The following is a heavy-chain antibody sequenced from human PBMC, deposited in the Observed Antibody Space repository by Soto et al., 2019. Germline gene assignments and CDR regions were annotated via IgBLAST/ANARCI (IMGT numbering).Heavy chain of an antibody. CDR3: ARGGLRGLYFFDY. CDR1: GASFSDYY. V-gene: IGHV4-34*01. Sequence: PSETLSLTCAVYGASFSDYYWNWIRQSPGKGLEWVGQINHRGGSNYNPSLKSRVTISIDTSQNQFSLRLTSVTDADTAVYYCARGGLRGLYFFDYWGQGILVTVS. J-gene: IGHJ4*02. D-gene: IGHD3-10*01. CDR2: INHRGGS.